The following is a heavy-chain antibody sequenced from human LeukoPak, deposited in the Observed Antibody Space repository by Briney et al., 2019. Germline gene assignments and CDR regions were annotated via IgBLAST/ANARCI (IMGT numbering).Heavy chain of an antibody. D-gene: IGHD6-13*01. Sequence: PSQTLSLTCTVSGGSISSGSYYWSWIRQPAGKGLEWIGRIYTSGSTNYNPSLKSRVTISVDTSKNQFSLKLSSVTAADTAVYYCARSAAGYGGAFDYWGQGTLVTVSS. J-gene: IGHJ4*02. CDR3: ARSAAGYGGAFDY. V-gene: IGHV4-61*02. CDR2: IYTSGST. CDR1: GGSISSGSYY.